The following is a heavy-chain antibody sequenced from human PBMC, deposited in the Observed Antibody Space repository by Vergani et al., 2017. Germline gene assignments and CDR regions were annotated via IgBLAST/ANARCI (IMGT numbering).Heavy chain of an antibody. CDR1: GFTFSSYG. V-gene: IGHV3-30*18. D-gene: IGHD2-8*02. CDR2: ISYDGSNK. J-gene: IGHJ3*01. Sequence: QVQLVESGGGVVQPGRSLRLSCAASGFTFSSYGMHWVRQAPGKGLEWVAVISYDGSNKYYADSVKGRFTISRDNSKNTLYLQMNSLRAEDTAVYYCAKDHSGGVWGQGTMVTGSS. CDR3: AKDHSGGV.